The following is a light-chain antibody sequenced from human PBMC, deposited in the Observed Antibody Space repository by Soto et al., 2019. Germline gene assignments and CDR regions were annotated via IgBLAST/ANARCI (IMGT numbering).Light chain of an antibody. Sequence: DIEMTQSPSSLSASVRDRVTITCQASQDISNYLNWYQQKPGKAPKLLIYDAANLETGVPSRFSGSGSETDFAFTISSLQPEDIATYYCQQYSNLITFGQGTRLEIK. CDR2: DAA. CDR3: QQYSNLIT. J-gene: IGKJ5*01. CDR1: QDISNY. V-gene: IGKV1-33*01.